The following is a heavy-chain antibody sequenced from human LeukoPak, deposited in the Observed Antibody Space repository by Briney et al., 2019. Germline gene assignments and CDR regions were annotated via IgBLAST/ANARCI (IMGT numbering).Heavy chain of an antibody. J-gene: IGHJ4*02. CDR2: VSKDGSAT. Sequence: PGRSLRLSCAASGFIFDGYAMNRVRQAPGKGLEWVAQVSKDGSATFYADSVRGRFTISRDNSKNTLSLQMDNLRVDDTAVYFCATGRVQLDYWGQGALVSVSS. D-gene: IGHD3-10*01. CDR3: ATGRVQLDY. V-gene: IGHV3-30*03. CDR1: GFIFDGYA.